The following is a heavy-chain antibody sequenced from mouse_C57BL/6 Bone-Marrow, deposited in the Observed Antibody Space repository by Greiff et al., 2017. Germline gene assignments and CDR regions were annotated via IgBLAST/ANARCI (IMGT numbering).Heavy chain of an antibody. CDR2: IDPENGDT. Sequence: EVKLQQSGAELVRPGASVKLSCTASGFNIKDDYMHWVKQRPEQGLEWIGWIDPENGDTEYASKFQGKATITADTSSNTAYLQLSSLTSEDTAVYYCTTCPPYYSNYRYYAMDYWGQGTSVTVSS. D-gene: IGHD2-5*01. V-gene: IGHV14-4*01. J-gene: IGHJ4*01. CDR3: TTCPPYYSNYRYYAMDY. CDR1: GFNIKDDY.